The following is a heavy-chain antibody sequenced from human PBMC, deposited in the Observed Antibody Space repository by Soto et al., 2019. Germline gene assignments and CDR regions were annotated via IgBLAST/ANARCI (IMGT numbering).Heavy chain of an antibody. Sequence: GGSLRLSCAASGFTFSSYSMNWVRQAPGKGLEWVSYISSSSSTIYYADSVKGRFTISRDNAKNSLYLQMNSLRAEDTAVYYCAREISMVRLQNYFDYWGQGTLVTVSS. CDR3: AREISMVRLQNYFDY. J-gene: IGHJ4*02. CDR2: ISSSSSTI. V-gene: IGHV3-48*01. CDR1: GFTFSSYS. D-gene: IGHD3-10*01.